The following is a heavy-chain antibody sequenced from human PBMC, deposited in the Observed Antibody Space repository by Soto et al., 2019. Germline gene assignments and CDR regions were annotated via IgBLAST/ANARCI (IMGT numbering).Heavy chain of an antibody. V-gene: IGHV4-59*08. D-gene: IGHD5-12*01. CDR2: IYYSGST. CDR1: GGSISSYY. CDR3: ARHFRFRGNDAFDI. J-gene: IGHJ3*02. Sequence: SETLSLTCTVSGGSISSYYWSWIRQPPGKGLEWIGYIYYSGSTNYNPSLKSRVTISVDTSKNQFSLKLSSVTAADTAVYYCARHFRFRGNDAFDIWGQGTMVTVSS.